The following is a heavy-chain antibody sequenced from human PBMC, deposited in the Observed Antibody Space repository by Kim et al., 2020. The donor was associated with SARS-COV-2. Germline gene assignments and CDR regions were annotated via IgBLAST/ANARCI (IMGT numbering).Heavy chain of an antibody. V-gene: IGHV3-23*01. CDR2: ISVSGNST. CDR3: AKKWGGSGWSFDY. J-gene: IGHJ4*02. D-gene: IGHD6-19*01. CDR1: GFTFNSFA. Sequence: GGSLRLSCAASGFTFNSFAMSWVRQAPGKGLEWVSAISVSGNSTYYADSVKGRFTISRDNSKNTLYLQMNSLRAEDTAVYYCAKKWGGSGWSFDYWGQGTLVTVSS.